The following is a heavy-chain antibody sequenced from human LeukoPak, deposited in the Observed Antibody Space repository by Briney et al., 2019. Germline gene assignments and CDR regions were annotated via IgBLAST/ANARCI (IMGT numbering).Heavy chain of an antibody. D-gene: IGHD2-15*01. V-gene: IGHV3-74*01. CDR2: INTDARSQ. CDR3: ARWDCPGGSCSSGSRFFEY. Sequence: GGSLRLSCAASGFSFSTYWMHWVRQAPGKGLEWVSRINTDARSQSSADSGKGRFTISRDNAKNTLYLQMNSLRAEDTAVYYWARWDCPGGSCSSGSRFFEYWGQGALVTASS. CDR1: GFSFSTYW. J-gene: IGHJ4*02.